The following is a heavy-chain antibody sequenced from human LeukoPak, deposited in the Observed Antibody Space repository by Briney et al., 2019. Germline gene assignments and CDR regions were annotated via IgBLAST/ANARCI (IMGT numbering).Heavy chain of an antibody. J-gene: IGHJ3*02. CDR1: GGSISSGVYY. CDR2: IYYSGST. V-gene: IGHV4-31*03. Sequence: SQTLSLTCTVSGGSISSGVYYWSWLRQHPGKGLEWIGYIYYSGSTYSNPSLKSRLTMSVDISKNQFSLKLSSVTAADTAVYYCARGVKGLRGAFDIWGQGTMVTVSS. D-gene: IGHD3-10*01. CDR3: ARGVKGLRGAFDI.